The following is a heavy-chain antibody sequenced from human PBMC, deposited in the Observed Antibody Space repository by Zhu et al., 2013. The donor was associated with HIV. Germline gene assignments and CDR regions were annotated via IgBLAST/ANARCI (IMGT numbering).Heavy chain of an antibody. CDR3: ARGDYYYMDV. J-gene: IGHJ6*03. CDR1: GGSISNYY. CDR2: IYYSGST. V-gene: IGHV4-59*01. Sequence: QVQLQESGPGLVKPSETLSLTCTVSGGSISNYYWSWIRQPPGKGLEWIGYIYYSGSTNYNPSLKSRVTTSVDTSNNQFSLKLSSVTAADTAVYYCARGDYYYMDVWGKGTTVTVS.